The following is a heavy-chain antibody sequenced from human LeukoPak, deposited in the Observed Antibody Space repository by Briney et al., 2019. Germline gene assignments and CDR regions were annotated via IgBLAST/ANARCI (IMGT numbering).Heavy chain of an antibody. D-gene: IGHD5-18*01. CDR3: ARGRDLGYSYGLGTPTSNNWFDP. J-gene: IGHJ5*02. Sequence: PSETLSLTCAVYGGSFSGYYWSWIRQPPGKGLEWIGEINHSGSTNYNPSLKSRVTISVDTSKNQFSLKLSSVTAADTAVYYCARGRDLGYSYGLGTPTSNNWFDPWGQGTLVTVSS. CDR1: GGSFSGYY. V-gene: IGHV4-34*01. CDR2: INHSGST.